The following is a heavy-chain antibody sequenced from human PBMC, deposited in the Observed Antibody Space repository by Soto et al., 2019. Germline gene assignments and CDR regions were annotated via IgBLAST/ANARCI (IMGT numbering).Heavy chain of an antibody. D-gene: IGHD3-10*01. V-gene: IGHV4-59*01. Sequence: QVQLQESGPGLVKPSETLSLTCTVSGGSFSTYYWNWIRQPPGKGLEWIGYIYDSGSTNYNPSVKRRVTISVDTSKNQFSLKLSSVTAADTAVYYCARDAYYYGSGSSYYYGMDVWGRGTTVTVSS. CDR1: GGSFSTYY. CDR2: IYDSGST. J-gene: IGHJ6*02. CDR3: ARDAYYYGSGSSYYYGMDV.